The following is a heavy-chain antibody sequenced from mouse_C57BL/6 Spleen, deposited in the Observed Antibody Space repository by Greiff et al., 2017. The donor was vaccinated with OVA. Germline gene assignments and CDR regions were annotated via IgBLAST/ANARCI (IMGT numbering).Heavy chain of an antibody. CDR3: AREPCGGYAMDY. Sequence: QVHVKQSGPELVKPGASVKISCKASGYAFSSSWMNWVQQRPGKGLEWIGRIYPGDGDTNYNGKFKGKATLTADKSSSTAYMHISSLTSEDSAVYFCAREPCGGYAMDYWGQGTSVTVSS. D-gene: IGHD1-1*02. J-gene: IGHJ4*01. CDR1: GYAFSSSW. CDR2: IYPGDGDT. V-gene: IGHV1-82*01.